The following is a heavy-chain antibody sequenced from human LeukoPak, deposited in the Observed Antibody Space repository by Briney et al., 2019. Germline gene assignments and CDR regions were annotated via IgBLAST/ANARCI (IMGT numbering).Heavy chain of an antibody. CDR1: GFTFNYAW. J-gene: IGHJ6*02. D-gene: IGHD1-7*01. Sequence: GGSLRLSCAASGFTFNYAWMSWVRQVPGKGLEWVGQTVSEIDGGTTDYATPVKGRFTISRDDSKSTLYLQMNSLKIEDTAVYYCTTDEDWNYARKDIWGQGATVIVSS. CDR2: TVSEIDGGTT. V-gene: IGHV3-15*04. CDR3: TTDEDWNYARKDI.